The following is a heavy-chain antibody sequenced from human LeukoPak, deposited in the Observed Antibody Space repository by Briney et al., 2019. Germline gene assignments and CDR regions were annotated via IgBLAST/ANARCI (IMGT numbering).Heavy chain of an antibody. CDR1: GYTFTSYA. D-gene: IGHD3-10*01. CDR2: INAGNGNT. J-gene: IGHJ4*02. CDR3: ARESDGSGSYYKKTLLFDY. V-gene: IGHV1-3*01. Sequence: ASVKVSCKASGYTFTSYAMHWVRQAPGQRLEWMGWINAGNGNTKYSQKFQGRVTITRDTSTSTVYMELSSLRSEDTAVYYCARESDGSGSYYKKTLLFDYWGQGTLVTVSS.